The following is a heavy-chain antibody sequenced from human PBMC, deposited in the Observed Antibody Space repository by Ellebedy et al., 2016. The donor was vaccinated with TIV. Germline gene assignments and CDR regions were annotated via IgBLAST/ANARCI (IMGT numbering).Heavy chain of an antibody. Sequence: TFSSYAMSWVRQAPGKGLEWIGTLYYTGSTYYNPSLKSRVTISVDTSKNQFSLKLSSVTAADTAVYYCARHSPYGSGSYIPYYYYGMDVWGQGTTVTVSS. J-gene: IGHJ6*02. CDR2: LYYTGST. D-gene: IGHD3-10*01. CDR3: ARHSPYGSGSYIPYYYYGMDV. V-gene: IGHV4-39*01. CDR1: TFSSYA.